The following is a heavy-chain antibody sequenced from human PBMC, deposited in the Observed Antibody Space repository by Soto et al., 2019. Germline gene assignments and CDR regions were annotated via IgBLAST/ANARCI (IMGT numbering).Heavy chain of an antibody. D-gene: IGHD5-18*01. J-gene: IGHJ4*02. CDR1: GFIFRNYA. V-gene: IGHV3-23*01. CDR2: ISGSAGSR. CDR3: AYDCDSHGQPVY. Sequence: EVQLLESGGGLVQPGGSLRLSCAASGFIFRNYAMSWVRQAPGKGLEWVSAISGSAGSRYYADSVKGRFTISRDNSKNTLYLQMNSLRAEDRAVYDCAYDCDSHGQPVYWGQGSLVTVSS.